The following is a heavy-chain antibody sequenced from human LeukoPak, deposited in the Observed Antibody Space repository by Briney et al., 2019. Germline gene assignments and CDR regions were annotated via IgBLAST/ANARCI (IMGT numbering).Heavy chain of an antibody. D-gene: IGHD3-10*01. CDR3: ARGDGSGSGDYFDY. CDR1: VGPFASGVTT. V-gene: IGHV4-30-4*01. J-gene: IGHJ4*02. Sequence: SQTLSLTCTVSVGPFASGVTTWSWIPQPPGKGLEWFGYIYYSGSTYYNPSLKSRVTISVDTSKNQFSLKLSSVTAADTAVYYCARGDGSGSGDYFDYWAREPWSPSPQ. CDR2: IYYSGST.